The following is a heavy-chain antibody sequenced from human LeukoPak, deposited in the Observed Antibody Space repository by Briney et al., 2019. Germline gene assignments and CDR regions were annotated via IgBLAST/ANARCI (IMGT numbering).Heavy chain of an antibody. D-gene: IGHD2/OR15-2a*01. CDR2: IYYSGST. CDR3: ARHGVLSISSSFDY. Sequence: PSETLSLTCTVSGGSISSISHYWGWIRQPPGKGLEWIGSIYYSGSTYYNPSLKSRVTISVDTSKNQFSLKLSSVTAADTAVYYCARHGVLSISSSFDYWGQGTLVTVSS. J-gene: IGHJ4*02. V-gene: IGHV4-39*01. CDR1: GGSISSISHY.